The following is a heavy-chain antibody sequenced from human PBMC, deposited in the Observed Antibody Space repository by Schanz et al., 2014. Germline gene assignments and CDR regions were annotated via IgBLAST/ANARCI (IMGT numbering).Heavy chain of an antibody. CDR2: INPSSGTT. Sequence: QVQLVQSGAEVMKPGVSVKVSCKASGYTFTSYYMHWVRQAPGQGLEWMGKINPSSGTTRIAQNFQGRLTVTRDTSTSTVNMELSSLRSEDTAVYYCARGGFFDSTSFDSWGQGTLVTVSS. D-gene: IGHD2-2*01. J-gene: IGHJ4*02. CDR1: GYTFTSYY. CDR3: ARGGFFDSTSFDS. V-gene: IGHV1-46*03.